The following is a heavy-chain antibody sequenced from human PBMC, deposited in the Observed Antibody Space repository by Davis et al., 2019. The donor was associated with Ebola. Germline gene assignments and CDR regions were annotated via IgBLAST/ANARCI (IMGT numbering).Heavy chain of an antibody. Sequence: ASVKVSCKASGYTLTDYQMHWVRQAPGQGLEWMGGINPNSGGTNYAQKFQGRVTMTRDTSISTAYMELSRLRSDDTAVYYCARENMVRGEYYFDYWGQGTLVTVSS. CDR3: ARENMVRGEYYFDY. D-gene: IGHD3-10*01. J-gene: IGHJ4*02. V-gene: IGHV1-2*02. CDR2: INPNSGGT. CDR1: GYTLTDYQ.